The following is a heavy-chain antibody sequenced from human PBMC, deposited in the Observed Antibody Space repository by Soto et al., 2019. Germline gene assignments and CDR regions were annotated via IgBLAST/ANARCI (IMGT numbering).Heavy chain of an antibody. D-gene: IGHD4-4*01. Sequence: VASLRLSSATSGFTFSTSSLHRLPKASGKGLEWVGRIRSKANSYATAYAASVKGRFTISRDDSKNTAYLQMNSLKTEDTAVYYCVPEVKDYYYYFGMDVWGQGT. CDR2: IRSKANSYAT. J-gene: IGHJ6*02. CDR1: GFTFSTSS. CDR3: VPEVKDYYYYFGMDV. V-gene: IGHV3-73*01.